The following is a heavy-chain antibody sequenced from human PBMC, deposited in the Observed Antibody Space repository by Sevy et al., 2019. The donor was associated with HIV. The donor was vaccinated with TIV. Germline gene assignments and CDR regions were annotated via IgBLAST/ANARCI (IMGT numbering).Heavy chain of an antibody. D-gene: IGHD3-22*01. V-gene: IGHV1-46*01. Sequence: GASVKVSCKASGYTFTSYYMHWVRQAPGQGLEWMGIINPSGGSTSYAQKFQGRVTMTRDTSTSTVYMELSSLRSEDTAVYYCASALVVIRKGGYFDYWGQGTLVTVSS. CDR2: INPSGGST. CDR1: GYTFTSYY. CDR3: ASALVVIRKGGYFDY. J-gene: IGHJ4*02.